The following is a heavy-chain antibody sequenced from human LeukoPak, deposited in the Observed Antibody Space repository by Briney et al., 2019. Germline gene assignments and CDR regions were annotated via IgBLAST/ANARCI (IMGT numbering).Heavy chain of an antibody. V-gene: IGHV1-46*01. D-gene: IGHD1-26*01. CDR2: INPSGGST. Sequence: GASVKVSCKASANTFTSYFMHWVRQAPGQGLEWMGIINPSGGSTSYAQKFQGRVTMTRDTSTGTVYMDLSSLRSEDTAVYYCARESGASASPYAFDIWGQGTMVTVSS. J-gene: IGHJ3*02. CDR1: ANTFTSYF. CDR3: ARESGASASPYAFDI.